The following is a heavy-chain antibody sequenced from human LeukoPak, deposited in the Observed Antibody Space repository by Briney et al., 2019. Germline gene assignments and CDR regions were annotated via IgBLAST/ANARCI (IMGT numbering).Heavy chain of an antibody. Sequence: ASVKVSCKASGYTFTTYGITWVRQAPGQGPEWMRWISTYNGNTNYAQKLQGRVTMTTDTSTSTAYMELRSLRSDDTAVYYCARDQRPPSYYFDYWGQGTLVTVSS. CDR1: GYTFTTYG. J-gene: IGHJ4*02. D-gene: IGHD5-24*01. CDR3: ARDQRPPSYYFDY. V-gene: IGHV1-18*01. CDR2: ISTYNGNT.